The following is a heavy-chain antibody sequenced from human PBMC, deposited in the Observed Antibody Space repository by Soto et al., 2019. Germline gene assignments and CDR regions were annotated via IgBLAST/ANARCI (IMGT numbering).Heavy chain of an antibody. J-gene: IGHJ3*01. D-gene: IGHD4-17*01. CDR1: GFSFSDNL. CDR2: INPDNVNT. V-gene: IGHV1-3*01. Sequence: QVQLVQSGAEVRKPGASVNISCRASGFSFSDNLINWVRQAPGQSLEWMGWINPDNVNTRYYQTFQGRVTISSHSSASIAYVEVSDLTSEDTAVYYCARDIRSVGPRANDAVDGWGQVTMVTVSS. CDR3: ARDIRSVGPRANDAVDG.